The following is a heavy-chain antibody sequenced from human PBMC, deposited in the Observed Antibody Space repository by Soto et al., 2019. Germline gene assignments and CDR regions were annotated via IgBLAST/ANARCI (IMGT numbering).Heavy chain of an antibody. CDR2: ISYDGSNK. V-gene: IGHV3-30*18. D-gene: IGHD3-10*01. CDR3: AKDGASYYYYGMDV. CDR1: GFTFSSYG. J-gene: IGHJ6*02. Sequence: GGSLRLSCAASGFTFSSYGMHWVRQAPGKGLEWVAVISYDGSNKHYADSVKGRFTISRDNSKNTLYLQMNSLRAEDTAVYYCAKDGASYYYYGMDVWGQGTTVTVSS.